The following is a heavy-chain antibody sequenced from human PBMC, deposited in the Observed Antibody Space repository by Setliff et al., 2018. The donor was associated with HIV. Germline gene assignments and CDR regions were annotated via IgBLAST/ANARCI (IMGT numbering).Heavy chain of an antibody. V-gene: IGHV4-4*09. D-gene: IGHD3-10*01. J-gene: IGHJ5*02. CDR1: GDSISSYS. CDR2: IFSSGST. CDR3: ARRIDDSGSFPDKNWFDT. Sequence: SETLSLTCTVSGDSISSYSWNWIRQSPGGGLEWIGFIFSSGSTKYNPSLQSRVTMSIDTSKNQFSLRLTSVTAADAAVYYCARRIDDSGSFPDKNWFDTWGQGSLVTVSS.